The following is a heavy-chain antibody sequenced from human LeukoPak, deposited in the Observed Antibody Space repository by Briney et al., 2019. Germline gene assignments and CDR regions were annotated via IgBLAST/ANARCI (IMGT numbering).Heavy chain of an antibody. V-gene: IGHV3-21*01. CDR1: GFTFSSYS. D-gene: IGHD6-19*01. CDR3: ARDGYSSGWYYFDY. J-gene: IGHJ4*02. CDR2: ISSSSSYI. Sequence: PGGSLRLSRAASGFTFSSYSMNWVRQAPGKGLEWGSSISSSSSYIYYADSVKGRFTISRDNAKNSLYLQMNSLRAEDTAVYYCARDGYSSGWYYFDYWGQGTLVTVSS.